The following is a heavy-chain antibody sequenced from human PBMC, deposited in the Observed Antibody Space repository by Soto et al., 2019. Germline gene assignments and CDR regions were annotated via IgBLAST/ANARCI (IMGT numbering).Heavy chain of an antibody. D-gene: IGHD6-13*01. CDR3: VSSSWFSLDY. CDR2: IYHSGST. Sequence: QVQLQESGPGLVKPSGTLSLTCAVSGGSITSDDNWWSWVRQPPGKGLEWIGEIYHSGSTNYNPSLNSRVTISVDKSKNQFSLKLTSVIAADTAVYYCVSSSWFSLDYWGQGTLVTVSS. J-gene: IGHJ4*02. V-gene: IGHV4-4*02. CDR1: GGSITSDDNW.